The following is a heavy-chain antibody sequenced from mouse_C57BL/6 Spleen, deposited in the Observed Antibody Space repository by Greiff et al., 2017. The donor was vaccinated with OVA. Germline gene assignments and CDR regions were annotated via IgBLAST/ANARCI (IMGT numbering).Heavy chain of an antibody. CDR1: GFTFSDYY. D-gene: IGHD1-1*01. V-gene: IGHV5-16*01. CDR2: INYDGSST. J-gene: IGHJ2*01. CDR3: ARDLSYYGSSYFDY. Sequence: DVKLVESEGGLVQPGSSMKLSCTASGFTFSDYYMAWVRQVPEKGLEWVANINYDGSSTYYLDSLKSRFIISRDNAKNILYLQMSSLKSEDTATYYCARDLSYYGSSYFDYWGQGTTLTVSS.